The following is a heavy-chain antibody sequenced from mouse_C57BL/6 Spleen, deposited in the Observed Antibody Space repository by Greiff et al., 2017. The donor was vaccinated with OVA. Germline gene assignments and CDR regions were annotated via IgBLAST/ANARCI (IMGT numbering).Heavy chain of an antibody. CDR3: ASKDYDRAY. CDR1: GYTFTSYW. J-gene: IGHJ3*01. V-gene: IGHV1-50*01. Sequence: QVQLQQSGAELVKPGASVKLSCKASGYTFTSYWMQWVKQRPGQGLEWIGEIDPSDSYTNYNQKFKGKATLTVDTSSSTAYMQLSSLTSEDSAVYYCASKDYDRAYWGQGTLVTVSA. D-gene: IGHD2-4*01. CDR2: IDPSDSYT.